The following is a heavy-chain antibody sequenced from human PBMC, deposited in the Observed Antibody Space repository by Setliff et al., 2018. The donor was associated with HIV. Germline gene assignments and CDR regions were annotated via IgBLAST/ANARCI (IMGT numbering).Heavy chain of an antibody. Sequence: TSETLSLTCTVSGGSIRSGGYYWSWIRQHPGKGLEWIGYIYYSGSTYYNPSLKSRVTISVDTSKNQFSLKLSSVTAADTAVYYCASSTTVVTPFFDYWGQGTLVTVSS. V-gene: IGHV4-31*03. CDR3: ASSTTVVTPFFDY. CDR2: IYYSGST. CDR1: GGSIRSGGYY. J-gene: IGHJ4*02. D-gene: IGHD4-17*01.